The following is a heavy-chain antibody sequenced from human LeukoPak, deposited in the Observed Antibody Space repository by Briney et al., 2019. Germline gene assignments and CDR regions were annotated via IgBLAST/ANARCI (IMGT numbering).Heavy chain of an antibody. J-gene: IGHJ4*02. CDR3: AKDRGYLQWLAVGYFDY. CDR1: GFTFSSYG. CDR2: ISGSGGST. Sequence: GGSLRLSCAASGFTFSSYGMSWVRQAPGKGLEWVSAISGSGGSTYYADSVKGRFTISRDNSKNTLYLQMNSLRAEDTAVYYCAKDRGYLQWLAVGYFDYWGQGTLVTVSS. V-gene: IGHV3-23*01. D-gene: IGHD6-19*01.